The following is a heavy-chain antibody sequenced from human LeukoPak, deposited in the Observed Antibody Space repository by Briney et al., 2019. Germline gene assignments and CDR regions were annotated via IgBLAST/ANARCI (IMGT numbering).Heavy chain of an antibody. J-gene: IGHJ2*01. CDR3: ARAGKTTETVIWYFDL. D-gene: IGHD4-11*01. V-gene: IGHV3-74*01. Sequence: GGSLRLSCGASGFTFGTYWMHWVRQAPGKGLVWVSGINSDGGTTTYADSVKGRFTISRDNAKNSLYLQMNSLRAEDTAVYYCARAGKTTETVIWYFDLWGRGTLVTVSS. CDR2: INSDGGTT. CDR1: GFTFGTYW.